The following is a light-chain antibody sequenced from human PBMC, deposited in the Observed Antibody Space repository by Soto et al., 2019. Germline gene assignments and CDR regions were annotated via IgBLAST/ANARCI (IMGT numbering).Light chain of an antibody. CDR1: QSVSSNY. CDR2: GAS. V-gene: IGKV3-20*01. Sequence: EIVVAPAPVTLSLPAGERATLSCRSIQSVSSNYLAWYQQKPGQAPRLLIYGASTRATGIPDRFSGSGSGTDFTLTISRLEPEDSAVYYCQQYGSSPTWTFGQGTKVDIK. CDR3: QQYGSSPTWT. J-gene: IGKJ1*01.